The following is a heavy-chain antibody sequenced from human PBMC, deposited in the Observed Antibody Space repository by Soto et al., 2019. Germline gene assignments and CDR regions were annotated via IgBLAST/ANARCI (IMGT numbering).Heavy chain of an antibody. Sequence: GVALRLSCAASGFSFSSYAMSWVRQAPGKGREWVAAISGSGGSTYYADSVKGRFTISRDNSKKTLYLQMNSLRTEDKAVYYCAKDRGVVVPDAVYYYYGLDVWGQGTQVTVSS. CDR3: AKDRGVVVPDAVYYYYGLDV. CDR1: GFSFSSYA. CDR2: ISGSGGST. J-gene: IGHJ6*02. V-gene: IGHV3-23*01. D-gene: IGHD2-2*01.